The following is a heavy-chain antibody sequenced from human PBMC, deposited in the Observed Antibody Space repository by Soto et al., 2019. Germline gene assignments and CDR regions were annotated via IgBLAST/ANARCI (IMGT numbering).Heavy chain of an antibody. J-gene: IGHJ4*02. D-gene: IGHD6-13*01. CDR3: ARVFFSYSTSWDFDY. V-gene: IGHV3-21*01. CDR1: GFTFSSYG. CDR2: ITSNSNYI. Sequence: GGSLRLSCAASGFTFSSYGMNWVRQTPGKGLEWVSSITSNSNYIYYADSVKGRFTISRDNAKNALYLQMHSLRAEDTAVYYCARVFFSYSTSWDFDYWGQGTLVTVSS.